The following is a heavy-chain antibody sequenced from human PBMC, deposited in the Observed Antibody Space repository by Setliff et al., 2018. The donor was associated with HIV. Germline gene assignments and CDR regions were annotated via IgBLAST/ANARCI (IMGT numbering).Heavy chain of an antibody. CDR2: ITATGTTV. D-gene: IGHD1-26*01. CDR3: VRDQLRVPERWDFDF. CDR1: GFTVSNDY. Sequence: PGGSLRLSCAASGFTVSNDYMSWVRQAPGRGLEWVSYITATGTTVSYADSVRGRFIISRDSVRNVLYLQMKSLRVEDTALYFCVRDQLRVPERWDFDFWGQGTTVTVSS. J-gene: IGHJ4*03. V-gene: IGHV3-11*04.